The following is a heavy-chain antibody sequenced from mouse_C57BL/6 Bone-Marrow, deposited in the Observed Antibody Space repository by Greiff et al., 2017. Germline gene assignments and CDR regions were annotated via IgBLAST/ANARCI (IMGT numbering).Heavy chain of an antibody. Sequence: VQLQQPGPELVKPGASVKISCKASGYSFTGYYMNWVKQSPEKSLEWIGEINPSTGGTTYNQKFKTKATLTVAKSSSTAYMQLKSLTSEDAAVYYCNRDSNHGYYAMDYWGQGTSVTVSS. CDR1: GYSFTGYY. CDR2: INPSTGGT. V-gene: IGHV1-42*01. CDR3: NRDSNHGYYAMDY. J-gene: IGHJ4*01. D-gene: IGHD2-5*01.